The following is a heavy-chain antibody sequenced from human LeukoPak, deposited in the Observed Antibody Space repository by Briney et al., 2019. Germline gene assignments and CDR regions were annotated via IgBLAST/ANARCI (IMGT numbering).Heavy chain of an antibody. V-gene: IGHV3-9*01. Sequence: GGSLRLSCAASGFTFDDYAMHWVRQAPGKGLEWVSGISWNSGSIGYADSVKGRFTTSRDNAKNSLYLQMNSLRAEDTALYYCAKGYQVVVAATVFDYWGQGTLVTVSS. CDR2: ISWNSGSI. CDR3: AKGYQVVVAATVFDY. J-gene: IGHJ4*02. CDR1: GFTFDDYA. D-gene: IGHD2-15*01.